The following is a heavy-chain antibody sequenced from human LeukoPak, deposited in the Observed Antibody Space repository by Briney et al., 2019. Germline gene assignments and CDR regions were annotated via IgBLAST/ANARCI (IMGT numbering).Heavy chain of an antibody. V-gene: IGHV4-61*02. Sequence: KASQTLSLTCTVSGGSISSGSYYWSWIRQPAGKGLEWIGRIYTSGSTNYNPSLKSRVTISVDTSKNQFSLKLSSVTAADTAVYYCARDRIRVTMVRGVSKRVGYYMDVWGKGTTVTISS. D-gene: IGHD3-10*01. CDR2: IYTSGST. CDR3: ARDRIRVTMVRGVSKRVGYYMDV. CDR1: GGSISSGSYY. J-gene: IGHJ6*03.